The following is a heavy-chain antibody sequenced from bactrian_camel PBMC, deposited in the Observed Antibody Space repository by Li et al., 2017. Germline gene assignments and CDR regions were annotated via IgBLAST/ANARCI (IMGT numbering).Heavy chain of an antibody. Sequence: HVQLVESGGGSVQPGGSLRLSCVASGYTVANYCMAWFRQAPGKPREGVAVINSAGSTTYAESVKGRFTISQDNAKNTLYLQMNSLKPEDTAMYYCALQYGDNSWDYWGQGTQVTVS. D-gene: IGHD6*01. CDR1: GYTVANYC. V-gene: IGHV3S53*01. CDR3: ALQYGDNSWDY. CDR2: INSAGST. J-gene: IGHJ4*01.